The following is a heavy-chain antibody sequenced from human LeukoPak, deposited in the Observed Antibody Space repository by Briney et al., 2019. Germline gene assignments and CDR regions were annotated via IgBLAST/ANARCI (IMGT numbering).Heavy chain of an antibody. J-gene: IGHJ4*02. CDR1: GFTFGDYG. V-gene: IGHV3-33*01. D-gene: IGHD3-22*01. CDR2: IWYEGSNK. CDR3: ARDFRPHYYDSSGHFTGF. Sequence: GGSLRLSCAASGFTFGDYGMHWVRQAPGKGLEWVAIIWYEGSNKYYADSVKGRFTISRDNSKSTLFLQMNSLQAEDTAVYYCARDFRPHYYDSSGHFTGFWGQGTLVTVSS.